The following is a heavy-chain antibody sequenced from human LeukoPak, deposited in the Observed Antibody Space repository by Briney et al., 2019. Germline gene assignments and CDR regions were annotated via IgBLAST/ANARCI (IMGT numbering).Heavy chain of an antibody. V-gene: IGHV4-34*01. CDR2: INHSGST. CDR1: GGSFSGYY. Sequence: SETLSLTCAVYGGSFSGYYWSWIRQPPGKGLEWIGEINHSGSTNYNPSLKSRVTISVDTSKNQFSLKLSSVTPADTAVYYCARGRLGYCSGGSCPLGYFDYWGQGTLVTVSS. CDR3: ARGRLGYCSGGSCPLGYFDY. D-gene: IGHD2-15*01. J-gene: IGHJ4*02.